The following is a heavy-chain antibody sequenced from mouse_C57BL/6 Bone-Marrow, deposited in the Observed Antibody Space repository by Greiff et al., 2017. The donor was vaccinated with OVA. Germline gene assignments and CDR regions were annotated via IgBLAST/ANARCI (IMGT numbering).Heavy chain of an antibody. CDR1: GYTFTSYW. V-gene: IGHV1-5*01. CDR3: TQPGDWVYAMDY. CDR2: IYPGNSDT. J-gene: IGHJ4*01. Sequence: EVQLQQSGTVLARPGASVKMSCKTSGYTFTSYWMHWVKQRPGQGLEWIGAIYPGNSDTSYNQKFKGKATLTAVTSASTAYMERSSLTNEDAAVYDSTQPGDWVYAMDYWGQGTSVTVSS. D-gene: IGHD4-1*01.